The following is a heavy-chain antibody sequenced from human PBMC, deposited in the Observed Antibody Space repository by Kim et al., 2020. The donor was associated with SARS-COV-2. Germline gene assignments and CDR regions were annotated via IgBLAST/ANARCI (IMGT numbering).Heavy chain of an antibody. D-gene: IGHD5-12*01. V-gene: IGHV4-59*01. CDR3: TAGYSNSWDDI. CDR2: IYHGGRT. Sequence: SETLSLTCIVSGGSISSYYWSWIRQPPGKGLEWIGYIYHGGRTNYNPSLKSRVTISDDTAKNQLSLKVTSVTAADTAVYYCTAGYSNSWDDIWGQGTLVT. J-gene: IGHJ5*02. CDR1: GGSISSYY.